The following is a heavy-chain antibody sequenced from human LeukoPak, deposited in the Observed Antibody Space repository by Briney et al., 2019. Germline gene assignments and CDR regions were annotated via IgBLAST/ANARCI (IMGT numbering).Heavy chain of an antibody. Sequence: GGSLRLSCAASGFTFSSSWMTWVRQAPGKGLEWVASINQDGGEIHYVDSVKGRFTISRDNAKNSLYLQMNSLRAEDTALYYCAKDPGWELKYYFDYWGQGTLVTVSS. J-gene: IGHJ4*02. V-gene: IGHV3-7*03. CDR2: INQDGGEI. CDR3: AKDPGWELKYYFDY. CDR1: GFTFSSSW. D-gene: IGHD1-26*01.